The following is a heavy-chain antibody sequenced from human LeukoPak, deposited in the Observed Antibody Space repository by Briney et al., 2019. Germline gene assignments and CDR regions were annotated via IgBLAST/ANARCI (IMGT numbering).Heavy chain of an antibody. Sequence: PGGSLRLSCAASGFTFSSYGMHWVRQAPGKGLEWVANIKQDGSEKYYVDSVKGRFTISRDNAKNSLYLQMNSLRAEDTAVYYCARETSGYYYYMDVWGKGTTVTVSS. J-gene: IGHJ6*03. CDR3: ARETSGYYYYMDV. CDR2: IKQDGSEK. CDR1: GFTFSSYG. V-gene: IGHV3-7*01.